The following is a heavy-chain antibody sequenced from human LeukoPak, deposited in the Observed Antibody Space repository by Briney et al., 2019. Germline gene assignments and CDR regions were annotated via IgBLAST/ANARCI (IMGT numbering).Heavy chain of an antibody. CDR2: MNPNSGDR. CDR1: GYTFSSYD. D-gene: IGHD2-2*01. Sequence: GASVKVSCKASGYTFSSYDINWVRQATGQGLEWMGWMNPNSGDRGYAQKFQGRVTITADKSTSTAYMELSSLRSEDTAVYYCASHVVVPAAGYYYYYMDVWGKGTTVTVSS. V-gene: IGHV1-8*03. J-gene: IGHJ6*03. CDR3: ASHVVVPAAGYYYYYMDV.